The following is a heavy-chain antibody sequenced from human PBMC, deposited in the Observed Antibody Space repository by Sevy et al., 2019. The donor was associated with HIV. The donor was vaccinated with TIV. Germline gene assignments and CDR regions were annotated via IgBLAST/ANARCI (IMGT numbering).Heavy chain of an antibody. J-gene: IGHJ1*01. D-gene: IGHD3-22*01. CDR3: ARDPHYYDSSGYSGYFQH. CDR2: ISSSSSYI. CDR1: GFTFSSYS. Sequence: GGSLRLSCAASGFTFSSYSMNWVRQAPGKGLEWVSSISSSSSYIYYADSVKDRFTISRDNAKNSLYLQMNSLRAEDTAVYYCARDPHYYDSSGYSGYFQHWGQGTLVTVSS. V-gene: IGHV3-21*01.